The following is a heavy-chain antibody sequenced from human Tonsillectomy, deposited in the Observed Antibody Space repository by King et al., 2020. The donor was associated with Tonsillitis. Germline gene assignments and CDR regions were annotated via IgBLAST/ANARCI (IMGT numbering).Heavy chain of an antibody. CDR1: GFTFDDYA. Sequence: QLVESGGGLVQPGRSLRLSCAASGFTFDDYAMHWVRQAPGKGLEWVSGISWDSGSIGYAESVKGRFTISRDNAKNSLYLQMNSLRAEDTALYYCAKEKGLAAPLGMDVWGQGTTVTVSS. CDR2: ISWDSGSI. D-gene: IGHD6-13*01. CDR3: AKEKGLAAPLGMDV. J-gene: IGHJ6*02. V-gene: IGHV3-9*01.